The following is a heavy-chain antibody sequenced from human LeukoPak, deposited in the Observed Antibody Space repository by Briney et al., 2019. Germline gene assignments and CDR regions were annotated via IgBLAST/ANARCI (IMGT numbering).Heavy chain of an antibody. J-gene: IGHJ4*02. Sequence: GGSLKISCMGSGYSFTSYWIGWVRQMPGKGLEWRGIIYPGDSDTRYSPSFQGQVTISADKSISTAYLQWSSLTASDTAMYYCARSGYSYGYEGLSDYWGQGTLVTVSS. D-gene: IGHD5-18*01. CDR2: IYPGDSDT. CDR3: ARSGYSYGYEGLSDY. V-gene: IGHV5-51*01. CDR1: GYSFTSYW.